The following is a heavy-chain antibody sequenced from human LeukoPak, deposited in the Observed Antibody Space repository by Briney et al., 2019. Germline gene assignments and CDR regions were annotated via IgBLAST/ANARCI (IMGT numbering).Heavy chain of an antibody. CDR3: AREENRSWFDP. D-gene: IGHD2/OR15-2a*01. J-gene: IGHJ5*02. V-gene: IGHV4-59*01. Sequence: SETLSLTCTVSGGSISSYYWSWIRQPPGKGLEWIGYIYYSGSTNYNPSLKSRVTISVDTSKNQFSLKLSSVTAADTAVYYCAREENRSWFDPWGQGTLVIVSS. CDR2: IYYSGST. CDR1: GGSISSYY.